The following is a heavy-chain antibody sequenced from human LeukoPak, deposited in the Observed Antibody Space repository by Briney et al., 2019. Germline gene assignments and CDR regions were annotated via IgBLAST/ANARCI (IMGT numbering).Heavy chain of an antibody. Sequence: GESLKISCRGSGYSFTSYWIGWVRQMPGKGLEWMGIIYPGDSDTRYSPSFQGQVTISADKSISTAYLQWSSLKASDTVMYYCARQGRLDPQYYYYGMDVWGQGTTVTVSS. CDR1: GYSFTSYW. CDR2: IYPGDSDT. D-gene: IGHD5-12*01. J-gene: IGHJ6*02. V-gene: IGHV5-51*01. CDR3: ARQGRLDPQYYYYGMDV.